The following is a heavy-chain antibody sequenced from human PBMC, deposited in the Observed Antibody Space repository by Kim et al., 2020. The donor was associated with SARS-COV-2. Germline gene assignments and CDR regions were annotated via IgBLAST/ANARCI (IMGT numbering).Heavy chain of an antibody. Sequence: GGSLRLSCAASGFTFSSYAMSWVRQAPGKGLEWVSAISGSGGSTYYADSVKGRFTISRDNSKNTLYLQMNSLRAEDTAVYYCAKAKTSSMTTATTCFDYWGQGTLVTVSS. D-gene: IGHD4-17*01. CDR3: AKAKTSSMTTATTCFDY. CDR1: GFTFSSYA. CDR2: ISGSGGST. V-gene: IGHV3-23*01. J-gene: IGHJ4*02.